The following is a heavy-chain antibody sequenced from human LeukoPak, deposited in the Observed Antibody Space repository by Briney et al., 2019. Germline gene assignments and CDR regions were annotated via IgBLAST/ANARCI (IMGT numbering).Heavy chain of an antibody. CDR2: IYTSGST. CDR3: ARYCSSTSCLGAFDI. Sequence: SETLSLTCTVSGGSISSYYWSWIRQPAGKGLEWIGRIYTSGSTSYNPSLKSRVTMSVDTSKNQFSLKLSSVTAADTAVYYCARYCSSTSCLGAFDIWGQGTMVTVSS. CDR1: GGSISSYY. J-gene: IGHJ3*02. D-gene: IGHD2-2*01. V-gene: IGHV4-4*07.